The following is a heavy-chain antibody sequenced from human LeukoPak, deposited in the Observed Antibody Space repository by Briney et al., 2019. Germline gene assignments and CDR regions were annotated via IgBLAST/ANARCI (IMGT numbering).Heavy chain of an antibody. J-gene: IGHJ4*02. Sequence: SETLSLTCAVYGGSFSAYYWSWIRQPPGKGLEWIGEINHSGSTNYNPSLKSRVTISVDTSKNQFSLTLSSVTAADTAVYYCAKLVDGSGSYDYWGQGTLVTVSS. CDR3: AKLVDGSGSYDY. CDR1: GGSFSAYY. CDR2: INHSGST. D-gene: IGHD3-10*01. V-gene: IGHV4-34*01.